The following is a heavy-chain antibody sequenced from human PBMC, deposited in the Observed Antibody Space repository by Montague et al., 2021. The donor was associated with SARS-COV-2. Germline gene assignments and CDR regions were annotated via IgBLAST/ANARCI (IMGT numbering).Heavy chain of an antibody. V-gene: IGHV4-61*01. J-gene: IGHJ5*02. Sequence: SETLSLTCTVTSDSVISDKYYWSWIRQPPGKGLEWIGFIYDSGSTSYNPSLHSRVTITIDTSKNQFSLNLMSVTPADTAVYYCVKGSGYPWGQGILVTVSS. CDR2: IYDSGST. D-gene: IGHD3-22*01. CDR1: SDSVISDKYY. CDR3: VKGSGYP.